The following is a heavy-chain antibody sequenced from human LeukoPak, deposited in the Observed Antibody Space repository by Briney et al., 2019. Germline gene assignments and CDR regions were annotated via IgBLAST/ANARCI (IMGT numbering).Heavy chain of an antibody. Sequence: ASVKVSCKASGYTFTSYGISWVRQAPGQGLEWMGWISAYNGNTNYAQKLQGRVTMTTDTSTSTAYMELSSLRSEDTAVYYCARDREGSSWYSYYFDYWGQGTLVTVSS. J-gene: IGHJ4*02. CDR3: ARDREGSSWYSYYFDY. CDR2: ISAYNGNT. V-gene: IGHV1-18*01. D-gene: IGHD6-13*01. CDR1: GYTFTSYG.